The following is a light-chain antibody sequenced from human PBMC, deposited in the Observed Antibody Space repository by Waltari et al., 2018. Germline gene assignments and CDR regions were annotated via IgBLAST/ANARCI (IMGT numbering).Light chain of an antibody. J-gene: IGLJ2*01. CDR2: RNK. Sequence: QSVLTQPPSASGTPGQRVTISCSGSSSNIGTNYVNWYQQFPGTAPKLLIYRNKQRPSGVPDRFSGSKSGTSASLAISGLRSEDEAEYYCAAWDASHVVFGGGTKLTVL. CDR1: SSNIGTNY. V-gene: IGLV1-47*01. CDR3: AAWDASHVV.